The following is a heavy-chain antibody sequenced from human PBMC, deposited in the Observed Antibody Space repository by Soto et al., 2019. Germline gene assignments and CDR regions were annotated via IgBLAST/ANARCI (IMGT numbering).Heavy chain of an antibody. CDR1: GYTFTGNY. D-gene: IGHD2-2*01. CDR2: INPTTGGT. CDR3: ARGYCSSIGCSHYFDY. V-gene: IGHV1-2*02. J-gene: IGHJ4*02. Sequence: GASVKVSCKASGYTFTGNYMHWVRQATGQGLEWMALINPTTGGTSYAQKFQGRVTMTWDTSISTAYMELNSLRSDDTAIYYCARGYCSSIGCSHYFDYWGQGTLVTVSS.